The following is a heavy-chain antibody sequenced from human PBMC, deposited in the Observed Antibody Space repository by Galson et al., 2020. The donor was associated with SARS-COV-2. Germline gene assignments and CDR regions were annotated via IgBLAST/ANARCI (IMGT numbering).Heavy chain of an antibody. CDR2: IGTAGDT. CDR3: ARGLSTVTPYYYYYYYMDV. CDR1: GFTFSSYD. V-gene: IGHV3-13*04. J-gene: IGHJ6*03. D-gene: IGHD4-4*01. Sequence: GGSLRLSCAASGFTFSSYDMHWVRQATGKGLEWVSAIGTAGDTYYPGSVKGRFTISRENAKNSLYLQMNSLRAGDTAVYYCARGLSTVTPYYYYYYYMDVWGKGTTVTVSS.